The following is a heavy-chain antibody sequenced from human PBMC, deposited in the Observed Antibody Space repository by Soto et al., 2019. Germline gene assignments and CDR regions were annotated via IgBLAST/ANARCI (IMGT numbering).Heavy chain of an antibody. J-gene: IGHJ4*02. CDR1: GFTFSSYS. CDR2: ISSSSSTI. V-gene: IGHV3-48*02. CDR3: ASAGPGWDCIGGSCYFNSCFDF. Sequence: EVQLVESGGGLVQPGGSLRLSCAASGFTFSSYSMNWVRQAPGKGLEWVSYISSSSSTIYYADSVKGRFTISRDNAKNSRYLQMNSLRDEDTAVYYCASAGPGWDCIGGSCYFNSCFDFWGQGTLVTVSS. D-gene: IGHD2-15*01.